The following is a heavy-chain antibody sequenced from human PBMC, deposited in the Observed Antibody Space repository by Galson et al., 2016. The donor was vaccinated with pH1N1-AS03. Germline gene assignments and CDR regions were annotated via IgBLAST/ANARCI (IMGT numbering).Heavy chain of an antibody. J-gene: IGHJ3*02. CDR3: ARLWIQPSQRGAFDI. Sequence: LSLTCAVSGYSISSGYYWGWIRQPPGKGLEWIESMYYSGSTYYNPSLKSRVTISVDTSKNQFSLKLSSVTAADTAVYYCARLWIQPSQRGAFDIWGRGTMVTVSS. CDR2: MYYSGST. CDR1: GYSISSGYY. D-gene: IGHD5-18*01. V-gene: IGHV4-38-2*01.